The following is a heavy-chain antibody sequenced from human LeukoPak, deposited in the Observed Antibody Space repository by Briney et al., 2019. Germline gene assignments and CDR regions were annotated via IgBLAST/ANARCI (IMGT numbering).Heavy chain of an antibody. CDR2: INWNGGST. CDR1: GFTFDDYG. CDR3: ARNRYGDYEGWFDP. J-gene: IGHJ5*02. V-gene: IGHV3-20*04. D-gene: IGHD4-17*01. Sequence: GGSLRLSCAASGFTFDDYGMSWVRQAPGKGLEWVSGINWNGGSTGYADSVKGRFTISRDNAKNSLYLQMNSLRAEDTALYYCARNRYGDYEGWFDPWGQGTLVTVSS.